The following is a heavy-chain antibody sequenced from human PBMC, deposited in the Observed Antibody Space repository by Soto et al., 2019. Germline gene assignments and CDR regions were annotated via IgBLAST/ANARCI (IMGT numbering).Heavy chain of an antibody. J-gene: IGHJ4*02. CDR1: GFTFSNYG. Sequence: GGSLRLSCAASGFTFSNYGMHWVRQAPGKGLEWVAVIVYDGSNKYYTDSVKGRFTISRDNSKNTLYLQMKSLRAEDTAVYYCAKGRDDQWPGFDYWGQGTLVTVSS. CDR3: AKGRDDQWPGFDY. D-gene: IGHD6-19*01. V-gene: IGHV3-30*18. CDR2: IVYDGSNK.